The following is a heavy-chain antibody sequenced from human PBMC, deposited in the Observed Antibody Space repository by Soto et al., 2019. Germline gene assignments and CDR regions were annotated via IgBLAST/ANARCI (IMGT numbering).Heavy chain of an antibody. V-gene: IGHV4-34*01. Sequence: SETLSLTCAVYGGSFSGYYWSWIRQPPGKGLEWIGEINHSGSTNYNPSLKSRVTISVDTSKNQFSLKLSSVTAADTAVYYCARGGYSYGLYYGMDVWGQGTTVTVSS. J-gene: IGHJ6*02. CDR1: GGSFSGYY. D-gene: IGHD5-18*01. CDR2: INHSGST. CDR3: ARGGYSYGLYYGMDV.